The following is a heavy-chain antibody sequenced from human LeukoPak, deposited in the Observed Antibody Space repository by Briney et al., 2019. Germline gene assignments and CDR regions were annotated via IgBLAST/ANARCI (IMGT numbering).Heavy chain of an antibody. Sequence: PSETLSLTCTVSGGSISSSSYYWGWIRQPPGKGLEWIGSIYYSGSTYYNPSLKSRVTISVDPSKNQFSLKLSSVTAADTAVYYCARQDYYDSSGTFDYWGQGTLVTVSS. V-gene: IGHV4-39*01. CDR2: IYYSGST. CDR1: GGSISSSSYY. J-gene: IGHJ4*02. D-gene: IGHD3-22*01. CDR3: ARQDYYDSSGTFDY.